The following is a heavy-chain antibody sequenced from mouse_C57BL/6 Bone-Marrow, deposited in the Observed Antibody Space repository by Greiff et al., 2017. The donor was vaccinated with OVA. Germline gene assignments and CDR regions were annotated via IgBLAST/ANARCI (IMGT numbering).Heavy chain of an antibody. D-gene: IGHD2-1*01. CDR1: GYTFTSYW. CDR2: IDPNSGGT. Sequence: VQLQQPGAELVKPGASVKLSCKASGYTFTSYWMHWVKQRPGRGLEWIGRIDPNSGGTIYNQKFKGKATLTVDKSSSTAYMELRSLTSEDTAVYYCARRYYGNPHLYFDYWGQGTTLTVSS. CDR3: ARRYYGNPHLYFDY. V-gene: IGHV1-62-3*01. J-gene: IGHJ2*01.